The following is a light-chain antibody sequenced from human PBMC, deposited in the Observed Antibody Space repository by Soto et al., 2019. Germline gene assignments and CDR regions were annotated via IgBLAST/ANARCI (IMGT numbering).Light chain of an antibody. CDR3: AAWDDSLNRPV. CDR2: ADS. V-gene: IGLV1-40*01. J-gene: IGLJ3*02. CDR1: SSNIGAGYN. Sequence: QSALTQPPSVSGAPGQRVTLAFTGSSSNIGAGYNVHWYQKLPGTAPKLLISADSNRPSGVPDRFSGSRSGTLASLAISGLQSEDEADYYCAAWDDSLNRPVFGGGTKLTVL.